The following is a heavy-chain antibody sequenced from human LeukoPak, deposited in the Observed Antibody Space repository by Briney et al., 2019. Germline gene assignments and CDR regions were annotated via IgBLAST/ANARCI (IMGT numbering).Heavy chain of an antibody. J-gene: IGHJ4*02. Sequence: SETLSLTCAVYGGSFSGYYWSWIRQPPGKGLEWIGEINHSGSTNYNPSLKSRVTISVDTSKNQFSLKLSSVTAADTAVYYCARGYYDSSGGRPGAFFDYWGQGTLVTVSS. D-gene: IGHD3-22*01. V-gene: IGHV4-34*01. CDR1: GGSFSGYY. CDR2: INHSGST. CDR3: ARGYYDSSGGRPGAFFDY.